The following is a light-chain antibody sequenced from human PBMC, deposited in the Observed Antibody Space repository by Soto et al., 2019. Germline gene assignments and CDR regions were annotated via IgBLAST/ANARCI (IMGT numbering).Light chain of an antibody. CDR3: KHYSSHPST. Sequence: DIQMTQSPSTLSASVGDRVTITCRASQSVSTWLAWYKQKPGKAPKLLISKASTLESGDPSRVRGSGSGTEFTLTIENLQPDDLATYFCKHYSSHPSTVGQGTRLEIK. CDR1: QSVSTW. CDR2: KAS. J-gene: IGKJ5*01. V-gene: IGKV1-5*03.